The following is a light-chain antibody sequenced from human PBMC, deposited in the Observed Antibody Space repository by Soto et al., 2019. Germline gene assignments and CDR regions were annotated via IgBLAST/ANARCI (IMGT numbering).Light chain of an antibody. J-gene: IGKJ5*01. CDR3: QQYNSYLIT. V-gene: IGKV1-5*03. Sequence: DIQMTQSPSTLSASVGDRVTITCRASQSISSWLAWYQQKPGKAPKLLIYKASSLESGVPSRFSGNGSGTEFTLTISSLQPDDFATYYCQQYNSYLITFGQGTRLEIK. CDR1: QSISSW. CDR2: KAS.